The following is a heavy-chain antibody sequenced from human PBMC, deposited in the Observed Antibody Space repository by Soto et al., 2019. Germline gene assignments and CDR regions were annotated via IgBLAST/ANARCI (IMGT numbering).Heavy chain of an antibody. D-gene: IGHD6-6*01. CDR3: AKAMSTPSRPRNYFDY. V-gene: IGHV3-23*01. Sequence: EVQLLESGGDLVQPGGSLRLSCAPSGFTFSNFAMSWVRQAPGKGLEWVSVISGGGGTTYYADSVKGRFTISRDNSKNTLYLQMDSLRAEDTALYYCAKAMSTPSRPRNYFDYWGQGTLVTVSS. CDR2: ISGGGGTT. CDR1: GFTFSNFA. J-gene: IGHJ4*02.